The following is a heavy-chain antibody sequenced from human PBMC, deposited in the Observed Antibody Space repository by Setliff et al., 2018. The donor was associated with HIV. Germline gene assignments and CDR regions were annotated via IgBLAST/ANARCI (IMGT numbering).Heavy chain of an antibody. CDR2: INGDGDST. J-gene: IGHJ5*02. CDR3: AKDYTTTFWEYNWFDL. CDR1: GYTFSFHA. Sequence: PVGSLRLSCAASGYTFSFHAMTWVRQAPGKGLEWVSGINGDGDSTYYADSVKGRFTVSRDNSKDTLTLQMNDLRAEDTGRYYCAKDYTTTFWEYNWFDLWGQGTLVTVSS. V-gene: IGHV3-23*01. D-gene: IGHD3-3*01.